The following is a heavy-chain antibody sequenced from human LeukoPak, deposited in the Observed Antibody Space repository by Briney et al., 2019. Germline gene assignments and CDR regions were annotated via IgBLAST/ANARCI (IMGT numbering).Heavy chain of an antibody. Sequence: PGGSLRLSCVVSGFTFSNAWMSWVRQAPGKGLKWVGRILTKTDGGTTDYAAPVKGRFTISRDDSKNTLYLQMNSLKTEDTAVYYCTTDEGVDDYFDYWGQGTLVTVSS. CDR1: GFTFSNAW. J-gene: IGHJ4*02. V-gene: IGHV3-15*01. CDR3: TTDEGVDDYFDY. CDR2: ILTKTDGGTT. D-gene: IGHD3-10*01.